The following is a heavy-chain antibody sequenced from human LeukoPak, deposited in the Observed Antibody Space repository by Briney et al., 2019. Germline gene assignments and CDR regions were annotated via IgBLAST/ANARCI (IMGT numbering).Heavy chain of an antibody. Sequence: PGGSLRLSCAASGFTFSDYYMSWIRQAQGKGLEWVSYISSSSSYTNYADSVNGRFTISRDNDKNSLYQQMNSLRAEATAVYYCARDPSGSGGVGIDYWGQGTLVTVSS. CDR3: ARDPSGSGGVGIDY. CDR2: ISSSSSYT. D-gene: IGHD3-10*01. CDR1: GFTFSDYY. V-gene: IGHV3-11*05. J-gene: IGHJ4*02.